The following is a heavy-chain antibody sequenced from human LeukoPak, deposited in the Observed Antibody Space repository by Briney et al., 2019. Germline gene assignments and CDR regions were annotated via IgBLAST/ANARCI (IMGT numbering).Heavy chain of an antibody. D-gene: IGHD3-3*01. J-gene: IGHJ4*02. CDR2: ISGSGGST. CDR1: GFTFSSYG. CDR3: AKDGVAVLVEDY. Sequence: QPGGTLRLSCAASGFTFSSYGMSWVRQAPGKGLEWVSAISGSGGSTYYADSVKGRFTISRDNSKNTLYLQMNSLRAEDTAVYYCAKDGVAVLVEDYWGQGTLVTVSS. V-gene: IGHV3-23*01.